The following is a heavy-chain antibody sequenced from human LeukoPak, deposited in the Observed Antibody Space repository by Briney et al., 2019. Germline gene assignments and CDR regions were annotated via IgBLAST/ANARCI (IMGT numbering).Heavy chain of an antibody. D-gene: IGHD5-18*01. Sequence: SETLSLTCTGSGGSISSGSYYWSWIRQPAGKGLEWIGRIYTNGSTNYNPSLKSRVTISVDTSKNQFSLKLSSVTAADTAVYYCARGDGYSYGYYYYYYMDVWGKGTTVTVSS. CDR1: GGSISSGSYY. CDR2: IYTNGST. V-gene: IGHV4-61*02. J-gene: IGHJ6*03. CDR3: ARGDGYSYGYYYYYYMDV.